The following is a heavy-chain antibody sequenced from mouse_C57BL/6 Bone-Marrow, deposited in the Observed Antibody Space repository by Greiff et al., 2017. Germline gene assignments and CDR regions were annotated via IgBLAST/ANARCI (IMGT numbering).Heavy chain of an antibody. V-gene: IGHV1-82*01. Sequence: QVQLKQSGPELVKPGASVKISCKASGYAFSSSWMNWVKQRPGKGLEWIGRIYPGDGDTNYNGKFKGKATLTADKSSSTAYMQLSSLTSEDSAVYVCARWDSSCYYYAMDYWGQGTSVTVSS. D-gene: IGHD3-2*02. CDR2: IYPGDGDT. J-gene: IGHJ4*01. CDR1: GYAFSSSW. CDR3: ARWDSSCYYYAMDY.